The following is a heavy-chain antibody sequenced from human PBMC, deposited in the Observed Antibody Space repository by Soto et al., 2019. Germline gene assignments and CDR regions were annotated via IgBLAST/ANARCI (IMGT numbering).Heavy chain of an antibody. J-gene: IGHJ5*02. D-gene: IGHD2-21*01. CDR1: GGSLSSCNW. Sequence: QVQLQESGPRLVKPSGTLSLTCAVYGGSLSSCNWWSWVRQPPGKGLEWIGEIYRYGSTSYNPSLKSRATIAVDKSKNQISLKMTSLPAADTAVYFCAGGGRPGQIDWFDPWGQGILVTVSS. CDR3: AGGGRPGQIDWFDP. CDR2: IYRYGST. V-gene: IGHV4-4*02.